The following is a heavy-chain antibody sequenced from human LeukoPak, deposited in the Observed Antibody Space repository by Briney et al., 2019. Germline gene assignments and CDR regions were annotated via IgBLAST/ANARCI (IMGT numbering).Heavy chain of an antibody. CDR2: IYSGGNT. D-gene: IGHD3-22*01. Sequence: GGSLRLSCTVSGFTVSSNSMSWVRQAPGKGLEWVSFIYSGGNTHYSDSVKGRFTISRDNYKNTLYLQMNSLRAEDTAVYYCAKDPDYYDSSGYPLDYWGQGTLVTVSS. CDR1: GFTVSSNS. J-gene: IGHJ4*02. V-gene: IGHV3-53*05. CDR3: AKDPDYYDSSGYPLDY.